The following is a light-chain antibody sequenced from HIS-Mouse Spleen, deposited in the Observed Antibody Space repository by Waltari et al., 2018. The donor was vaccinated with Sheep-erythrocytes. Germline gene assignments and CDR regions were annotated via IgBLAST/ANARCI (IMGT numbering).Light chain of an antibody. CDR2: DVS. V-gene: IGLV2-11*01. CDR3: CSYAGSYTYV. Sequence: QSALTQPRSVSGSPGQSVTISCTGTSSDVGGYNSVSWYQQHPGKAPKHMIYDVSKRPSGVPDSFSGSKSGNTASLTISGLQAEDEADYYCCSYAGSYTYVFGTGTKVTVL. J-gene: IGLJ1*01. CDR1: SSDVGGYNS.